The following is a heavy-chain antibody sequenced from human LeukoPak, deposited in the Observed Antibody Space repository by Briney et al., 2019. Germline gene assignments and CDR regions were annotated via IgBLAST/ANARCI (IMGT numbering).Heavy chain of an antibody. J-gene: IGHJ4*02. V-gene: IGHV3-74*01. D-gene: IGHD3-10*01. Sequence: GGSLRLSCEASGFTFSSYWMHWVRQAPGQGLVWVSRINSDGSSTSYADSVKGRFTISRDNAKNTLYLQMNNLRAEDTAVYYCARLLWFGYYFDYWGQGTLVTVSS. CDR1: GFTFSSYW. CDR2: INSDGSST. CDR3: ARLLWFGYYFDY.